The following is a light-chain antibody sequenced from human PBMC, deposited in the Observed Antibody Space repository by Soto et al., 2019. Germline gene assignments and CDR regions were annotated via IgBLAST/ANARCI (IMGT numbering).Light chain of an antibody. CDR1: SSDIGGYNY. Sequence: QSALTQPASVSGSPGQSITISCTGTSSDIGGYNYVSWYQQHPGEAPKLVIYEVSNRPSGVSNRFSGSKSGNTASLIISGLQGDDEGDYYCCAYVSSNTLLFGGGTKVTVL. CDR2: EVS. V-gene: IGLV2-14*01. J-gene: IGLJ3*02. CDR3: CAYVSSNTLL.